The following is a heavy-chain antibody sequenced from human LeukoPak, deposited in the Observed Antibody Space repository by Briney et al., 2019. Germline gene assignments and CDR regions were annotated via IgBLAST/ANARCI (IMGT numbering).Heavy chain of an antibody. V-gene: IGHV4-31*03. D-gene: IGHD3-10*01. CDR1: GGSISSGGYC. J-gene: IGHJ5*02. Sequence: PSETLSLTCTVSGGSISSGGYCWSSIRQHPRKGLEWIGYIYYSGSTYYNPSLKSRVTISVDTSKIQFSLKLSSVTAADTAVYYCARAEDYGSGRYLLSWQGFRGAIAWFDPWGQGTLVTVSS. CDR2: IYYSGST. CDR3: ARAEDYGSGRYLLSWQGFRGAIAWFDP.